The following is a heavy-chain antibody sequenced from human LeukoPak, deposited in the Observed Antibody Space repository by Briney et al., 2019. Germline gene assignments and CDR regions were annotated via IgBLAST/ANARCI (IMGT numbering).Heavy chain of an antibody. J-gene: IGHJ5*02. Sequence: SETLSLTCTVSGGSLSSYYWSWIRQPPGKGLEWIGYIYYSGSTNYNPSLKSRVTISVDTSKNQFSLKLSSVTAADTAVYYCARGGGPYYYDSSGYSFSPWGQGTLVTVSS. V-gene: IGHV4-59*01. CDR2: IYYSGST. D-gene: IGHD3-22*01. CDR3: ARGGGPYYYDSSGYSFSP. CDR1: GGSLSSYY.